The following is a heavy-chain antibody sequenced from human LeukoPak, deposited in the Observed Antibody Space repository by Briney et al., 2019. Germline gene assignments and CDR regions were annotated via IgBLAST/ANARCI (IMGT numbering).Heavy chain of an antibody. Sequence: ASVKVSCKASGGTFSSNAISWVRQAPGQGLEWMGGIIPIFGTANYAQKFQGRVTITADESTSTAYMELSSLRSEDTAVYYCARDYYDSSGYYYYYYGMDVWGQGTTVTVSS. J-gene: IGHJ6*02. CDR2: IIPIFGTA. D-gene: IGHD3-22*01. CDR3: ARDYYDSSGYYYYYYGMDV. V-gene: IGHV1-69*13. CDR1: GGTFSSNA.